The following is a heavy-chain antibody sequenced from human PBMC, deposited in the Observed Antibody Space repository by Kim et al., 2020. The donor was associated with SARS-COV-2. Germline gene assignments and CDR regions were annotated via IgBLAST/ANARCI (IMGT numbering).Heavy chain of an antibody. CDR3: ARDKEVRSNSSCFVYGMDV. J-gene: IGHJ6*02. CDR2: IYSGGNT. Sequence: GGSLRLSCAASGFTVSKSYMNWARQAPGKGLEWVSLIYSGGNTYYADSVKGRFTISRDNSKNTLYLQMNSLRAEDTAVYYCARDKEVRSNSSCFVYGMDVWGRGTTVTVSS. D-gene: IGHD2-2*01. CDR1: GFTVSKSY. V-gene: IGHV3-53*01.